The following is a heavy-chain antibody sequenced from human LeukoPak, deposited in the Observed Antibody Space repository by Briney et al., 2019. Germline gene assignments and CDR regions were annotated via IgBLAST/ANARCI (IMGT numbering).Heavy chain of an antibody. V-gene: IGHV1-46*01. CDR2: INPSGGST. CDR1: GYNFISYY. Sequence: ASVKVSCKASGYNFISYYMHWVRRAPGQGLEWMGIINPSGGSTSYAQKFQDRVTMTRDTSTSTVYMELGSLKSEDTAVYYCAREDVVLVDAVRYQYYGMDVWGQGTTVTVSS. J-gene: IGHJ6*02. D-gene: IGHD2-8*01. CDR3: AREDVVLVDAVRYQYYGMDV.